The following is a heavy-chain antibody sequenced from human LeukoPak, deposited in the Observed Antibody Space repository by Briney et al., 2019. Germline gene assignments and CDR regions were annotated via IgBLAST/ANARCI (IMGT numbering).Heavy chain of an antibody. J-gene: IGHJ4*02. D-gene: IGHD3-10*01. CDR2: ISGDGGST. CDR1: GFIFSDYW. V-gene: IGHV3-43*02. Sequence: GGSLRLSCAASGFIFSDYWVNWVRQAPGKGLEWVSLISGDGGSTYYADSVKGRFTISRDNSKNSLYLQMNSLRTEDTALYYCAKDYYYGSGSYYKRGPDYWGQGTLVTVSS. CDR3: AKDYYYGSGSYYKRGPDY.